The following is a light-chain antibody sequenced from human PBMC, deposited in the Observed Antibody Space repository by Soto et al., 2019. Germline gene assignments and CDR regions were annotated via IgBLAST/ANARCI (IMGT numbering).Light chain of an antibody. CDR2: EES. CDR1: QAVPNN. V-gene: IGKV1-9*01. Sequence: DIHLTQSPSFLSASVGDRVTITCRPSQAVPNNMAWYQQKPGKPPNLLIYEESTLHCGVPSRFSGRKSGTQFTLTIDSLQPEDFASYYCQQVKSHPLTFGGGTKVEIK. CDR3: QQVKSHPLT. J-gene: IGKJ4*01.